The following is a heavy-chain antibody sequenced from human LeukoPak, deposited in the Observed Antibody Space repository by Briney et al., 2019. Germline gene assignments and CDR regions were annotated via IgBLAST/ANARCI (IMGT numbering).Heavy chain of an antibody. CDR1: GFTFSSYS. V-gene: IGHV3-21*01. CDR2: ISSSSSYI. Sequence: PGGSLRLSCAASGFTFSSYSMNWVRQAPGKGLEWVSSISSSSSYIYYADSVKGRFTISRDNAKNSLYLQMNSLRAEDTAVYYCARGPGIAAYYFDYWGQGTLVTVSS. CDR3: ARGPGIAAYYFDY. D-gene: IGHD6-25*01. J-gene: IGHJ4*02.